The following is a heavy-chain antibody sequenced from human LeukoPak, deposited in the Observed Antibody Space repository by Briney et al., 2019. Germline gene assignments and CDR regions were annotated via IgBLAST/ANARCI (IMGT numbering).Heavy chain of an antibody. CDR1: GFTFDKHW. CDR2: IKQYGGDK. CDR3: ARDLTMAYGSGSTYDAFDI. V-gene: IGHV3-7*01. J-gene: IGHJ3*02. Sequence: GGSVRLSCRASGFTFDKHWMSWVRQAPGKGLEWVATIKQYGGDKYYVDSVKGRFTISRDNVENSLYLQMNSLRAEDTAVYYCARDLTMAYGSGSTYDAFDIWGQGTMVTVSS. D-gene: IGHD3-10*01.